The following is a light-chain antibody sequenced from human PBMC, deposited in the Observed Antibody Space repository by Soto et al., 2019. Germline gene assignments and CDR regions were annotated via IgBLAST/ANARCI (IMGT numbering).Light chain of an antibody. CDR1: QSVSSN. V-gene: IGKV3-15*01. Sequence: EIVMTQSPATLSVSPGERVTLSCRASQSVSSNLAWYQQKPGQAPRLLIYGASTRATGIPARFSGSGSGTEFTLTVSSLQSEDFAVYYCQQYYDWPETFGQGTKLEIK. J-gene: IGKJ2*01. CDR3: QQYYDWPET. CDR2: GAS.